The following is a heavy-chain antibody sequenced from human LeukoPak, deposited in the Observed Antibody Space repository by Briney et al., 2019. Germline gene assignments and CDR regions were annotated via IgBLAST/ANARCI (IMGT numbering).Heavy chain of an antibody. D-gene: IGHD6-13*01. Sequence: HAGGSLRLSCAASGFTFRSHAMHWVRQSPGKGLEWVAQTWYDGSNKYYADSVKGRFSVSRDNSKNTLYLQMNSLRAEDTAVYSCARGPSKGYSSSWYLGHWGQGTLVTVSS. CDR2: TWYDGSNK. CDR3: ARGPSKGYSSSWYLGH. V-gene: IGHV3-33*08. CDR1: GFTFRSHA. J-gene: IGHJ4*02.